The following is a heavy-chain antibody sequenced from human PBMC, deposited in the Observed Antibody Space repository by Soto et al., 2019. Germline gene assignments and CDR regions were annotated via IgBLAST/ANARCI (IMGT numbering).Heavy chain of an antibody. CDR1: GFTFSSYG. V-gene: IGHV3-30*18. J-gene: IGHJ4*02. D-gene: IGHD6-19*01. CDR3: AKDEDSAVAGTDDY. Sequence: QVQLVESGGGVVQPGRSLRLSCAASGFTFSSYGMHWVRQAPGKGLEWVAVISYDGSNKYYADSVKGRFTISRDNSKNALYLQMNSLRAEDTAVYYCAKDEDSAVAGTDDYLGQGTLVTV. CDR2: ISYDGSNK.